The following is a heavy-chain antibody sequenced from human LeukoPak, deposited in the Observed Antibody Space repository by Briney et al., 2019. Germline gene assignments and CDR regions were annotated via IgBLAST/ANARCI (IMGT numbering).Heavy chain of an antibody. CDR2: IKSKTDGGTT. Sequence: GGSLRLSCAASGFTFSNAWMNWVRQAPGKGLEWVGRIKSKTDGGTTDYAAPVKGRFTISRDDSKNTLYLQMNSLRVEDTAVYYCAKDVDIAAAGTRRPFDFWGQGTMVTVSS. CDR3: AKDVDIAAAGTRRPFDF. J-gene: IGHJ3*01. D-gene: IGHD6-13*01. V-gene: IGHV3-15*07. CDR1: GFTFSNAW.